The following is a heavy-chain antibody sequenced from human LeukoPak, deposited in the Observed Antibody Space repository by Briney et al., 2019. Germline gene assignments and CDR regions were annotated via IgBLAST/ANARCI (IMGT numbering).Heavy chain of an antibody. D-gene: IGHD3-10*01. V-gene: IGHV4-39*07. CDR1: GGYISSSSYY. J-gene: IGHJ4*02. CDR2: IYHSGST. Sequence: SETLSLTCTVSGGYISSSSYYWGWIRQPPGKGLEWIGSIYHSGSTFYNPSLNSRLTMSVDTSKNSFSLKLSSVTAADTAVYYCARVLDYYGSGSRDFDYWGQGTLVTVSS. CDR3: ARVLDYYGSGSRDFDY.